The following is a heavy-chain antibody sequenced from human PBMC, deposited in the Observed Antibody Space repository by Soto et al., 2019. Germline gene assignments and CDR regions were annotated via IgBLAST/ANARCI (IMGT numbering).Heavy chain of an antibody. Sequence: GGSLRLSCAASGFTFSSYSMNWVRQAPGKGLEWVSSISSSSSYIYYADSVKGRFTISRDNAKNSLYLQMNSLRAEDTAVYYCARGPEDYSNYVVGWFDPWGQGTLVTVSS. CDR3: ARGPEDYSNYVVGWFDP. CDR1: GFTFSSYS. J-gene: IGHJ5*02. V-gene: IGHV3-21*01. CDR2: ISSSSSYI. D-gene: IGHD4-4*01.